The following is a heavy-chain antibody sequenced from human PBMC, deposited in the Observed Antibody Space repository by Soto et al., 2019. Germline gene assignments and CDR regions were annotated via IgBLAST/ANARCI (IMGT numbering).Heavy chain of an antibody. J-gene: IGHJ4*02. CDR1: GGSISSGDYY. D-gene: IGHD3-22*01. CDR3: ARETYDYDSSGYYPDY. CDR2: IYYSGST. V-gene: IGHV4-30-4*01. Sequence: QVQLQESGPGLVKPSQTLSLTCTVSGGSISSGDYYWRWIRQPPGKGLEWIGYIYYSGSTYYNPSFKSRLTIPVDTYKNQCSLKLSSVTAADTAVYYCARETYDYDSSGYYPDYWGQGTLVTVSS.